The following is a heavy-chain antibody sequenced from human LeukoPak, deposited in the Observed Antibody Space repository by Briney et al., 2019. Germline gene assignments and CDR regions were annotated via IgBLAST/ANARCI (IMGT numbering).Heavy chain of an antibody. CDR2: IYPGDSDT. D-gene: IGHD6-13*01. Sequence: GESLKISCKGSGYSFTSYWIGWVRQMPGKGLEWMGIIYPGDSDTRCSPSFQGQVTISADKSISTAYLQWSSLKASDTAMYYCARLVSSSWYEGLYYYYYMDVWGKGTTVTVSS. CDR3: ARLVSSSWYEGLYYYYYMDV. V-gene: IGHV5-51*01. J-gene: IGHJ6*03. CDR1: GYSFTSYW.